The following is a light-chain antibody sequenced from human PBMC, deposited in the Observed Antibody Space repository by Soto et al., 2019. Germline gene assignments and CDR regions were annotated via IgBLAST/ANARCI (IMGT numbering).Light chain of an antibody. J-gene: IGLJ2*01. Sequence: QSVLTQPPSASGTPGQRVTISCSGSRSNIGSNTVNWYQQLPGAAPKFLIYSNNQRPSGVPDRFSGSKSGTSASLAISGLQSEDEADYYCAAWDDSLNGPHVVFGGGTKLTVL. CDR2: SNN. V-gene: IGLV1-44*01. CDR3: AAWDDSLNGPHVV. CDR1: RSNIGSNT.